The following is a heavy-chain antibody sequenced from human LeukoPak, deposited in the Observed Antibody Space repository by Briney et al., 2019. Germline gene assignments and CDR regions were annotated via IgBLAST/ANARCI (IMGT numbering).Heavy chain of an antibody. V-gene: IGHV1-2*02. D-gene: IGHD3-10*01. CDR3: ARPMVRGVIFDCLDV. J-gene: IGHJ6*02. CDR1: GYTFTDYY. Sequence: ASVKVSCKASGYTFTDYYMHWVRQAPGQRLEWMGWINPYSGGTDYAQKFQGRVTMTRDTSISTAYMEVSRLRLDDTAVYYCARPMVRGVIFDCLDVWGQGTTVTVSS. CDR2: INPYSGGT.